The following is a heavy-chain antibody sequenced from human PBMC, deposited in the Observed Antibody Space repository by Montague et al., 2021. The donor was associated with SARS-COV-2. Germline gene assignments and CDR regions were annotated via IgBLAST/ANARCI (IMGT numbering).Heavy chain of an antibody. D-gene: IGHD3-9*01. CDR2: XXWXXXK. CDR3: AHKTGLRYFDWLFQTNPTGGYFDL. V-gene: IGHV2-5*02. Sequence: PALVKPTQTLTLTCTFSGFSLSTSGAGVGWIRQPPGKALEWLAXXXWXXXKRXSPSLKSRLTITKDTSKNQVVLTMTNMDPVDTATYYCAHKTGLRYFDWLFQTNPTGGYFDLWGRGTLVTVSS. J-gene: IGHJ2*01. CDR1: GFSLSTSGAG.